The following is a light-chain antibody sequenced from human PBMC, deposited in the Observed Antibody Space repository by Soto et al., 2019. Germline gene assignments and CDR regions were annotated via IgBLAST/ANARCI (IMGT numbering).Light chain of an antibody. CDR3: QQSYSNPPT. J-gene: IGKJ2*01. V-gene: IGKV1-39*01. CDR1: QSISTY. Sequence: DIRMTQSPSSLSASVGDRVTITCRASQSISTYLSWYQQKPGKAPKLLIYGATSLQSGAPSRFTGSGSGTEFTLTISSLQPEVFATYSCQQSYSNPPTFAQGTKLEIK. CDR2: GAT.